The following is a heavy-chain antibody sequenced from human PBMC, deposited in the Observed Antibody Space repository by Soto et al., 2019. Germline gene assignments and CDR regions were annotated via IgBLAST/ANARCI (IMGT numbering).Heavy chain of an antibody. CDR2: IRSKAYGGTT. CDR1: GFTFGDYA. CDR3: TRDPPLRFLEWLPSNYYYYMDV. D-gene: IGHD3-3*01. Sequence: GGSLRLSCTASGFTFGDYAMSWFRQAPGKGLEWVGFIRSKAYGGTTEYAASVKGRFTISRDDSKSIAYLQMNSLKTEDTAVYYCTRDPPLRFLEWLPSNYYYYMDVWGKGTTVTVSS. V-gene: IGHV3-49*03. J-gene: IGHJ6*03.